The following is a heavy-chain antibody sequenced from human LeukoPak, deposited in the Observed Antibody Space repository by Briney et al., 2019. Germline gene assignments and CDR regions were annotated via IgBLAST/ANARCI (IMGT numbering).Heavy chain of an antibody. CDR3: ARAPIAVAAPFDY. J-gene: IGHJ4*02. CDR1: GFIFSSYW. Sequence: GGSLRLSCAASGFIFSSYWMSWVRQAPGKGLEWVANIKQDGSEEYYVDSVKGRFTISRDNAKNSLYLQMNSQRAEDTAVYYCARAPIAVAAPFDYWGQGTLVTVSS. V-gene: IGHV3-7*03. CDR2: IKQDGSEE. D-gene: IGHD6-19*01.